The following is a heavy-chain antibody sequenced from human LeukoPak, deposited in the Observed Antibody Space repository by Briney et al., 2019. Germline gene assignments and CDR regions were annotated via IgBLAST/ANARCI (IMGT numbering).Heavy chain of an antibody. CDR2: ISAYNGNT. V-gene: IGHV1-18*01. D-gene: IGHD3-10*01. Sequence: ASVKVSCKASGYTFSSYGISWVRQAPGQGLEWMGWISAYNGNTDYAQNFRGRVTMTTDTSTSTAYMELRSLRSDDTAVYYCARDSVDGSGTYYNDSPDYWGQGTLVTVSS. CDR3: ARDSVDGSGTYYNDSPDY. J-gene: IGHJ4*02. CDR1: GYTFSSYG.